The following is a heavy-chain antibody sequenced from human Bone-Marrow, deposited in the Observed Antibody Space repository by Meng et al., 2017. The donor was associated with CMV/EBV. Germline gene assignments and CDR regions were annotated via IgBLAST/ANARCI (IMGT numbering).Heavy chain of an antibody. V-gene: IGHV3-23*03. D-gene: IGHD2-15*01. Sequence: GGSLRLSCAASGFTFSSYAMSWVRQAPGKGLEWVSVIYSGGSSTYYADSVKGRFTISRDNSKNTLYLQMNSLRAEDTAVYYCAKAERAAGWFDPWGQGTRVTVSS. CDR3: AKAERAAGWFDP. J-gene: IGHJ5*02. CDR2: IYSGGSST. CDR1: GFTFSSYA.